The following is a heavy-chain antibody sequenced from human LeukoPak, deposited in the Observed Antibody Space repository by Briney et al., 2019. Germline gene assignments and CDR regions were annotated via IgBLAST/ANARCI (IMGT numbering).Heavy chain of an antibody. V-gene: IGHV4-4*07. Sequence: SETLSLTCTVSGGSISSYYWSWIRQPAGKGLEWIGRIYTSGSTNYNPSLKSRVTISVDTSKNQFSLKLSSVTAADTAVYYCARLQTGYSSSWGVDYWGQGTLVTVSS. D-gene: IGHD6-13*01. J-gene: IGHJ4*02. CDR1: GGSISSYY. CDR3: ARLQTGYSSSWGVDY. CDR2: IYTSGST.